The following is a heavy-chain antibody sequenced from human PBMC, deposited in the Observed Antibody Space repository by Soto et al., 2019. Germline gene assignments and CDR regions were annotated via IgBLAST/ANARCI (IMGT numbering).Heavy chain of an antibody. J-gene: IGHJ5*02. Sequence: ESGGGVVQPGRSLRLSCAASGFTFSSYAMHWVRQAPGKGLEWVAVISYDGSNKYYADSVKGRFTISRDNSKNTLYLQMNSLRAEDTAVYYCARDPIYSNYYFLSPYNWFDPGGQGTLVTVAS. CDR3: ARDPIYSNYYFLSPYNWFDP. CDR2: ISYDGSNK. CDR1: GFTFSSYA. D-gene: IGHD4-4*01. V-gene: IGHV3-30-3*01.